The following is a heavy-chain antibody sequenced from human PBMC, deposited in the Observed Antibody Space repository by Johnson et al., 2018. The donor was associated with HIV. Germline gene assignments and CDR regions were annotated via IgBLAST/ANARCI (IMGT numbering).Heavy chain of an antibody. V-gene: IGHV3-11*01. CDR3: AKDGKTERRYSSSAVLNAFDI. D-gene: IGHD6-6*01. CDR2: ISSTGNTL. Sequence: QVQLVESGGGLVKPGGSLRLSCAASGFTFSDYYMSWIRQAPGKGLEWVSYISSTGNTLYYADFVEGRFTISRDNAKNSLYLQMNSLRAEDTALYYCAKDGKTERRYSSSAVLNAFDIWGQGTMVTVSS. J-gene: IGHJ3*02. CDR1: GFTFSDYY.